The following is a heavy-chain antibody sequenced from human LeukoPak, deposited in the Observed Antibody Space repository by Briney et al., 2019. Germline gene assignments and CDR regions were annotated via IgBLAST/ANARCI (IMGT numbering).Heavy chain of an antibody. V-gene: IGHV3-30*04. CDR2: ISYDGSNK. CDR3: ARDAYGYYYYYYMDV. CDR1: GFTFSSYA. D-gene: IGHD4-17*01. J-gene: IGHJ6*03. Sequence: GGSLRLSCAASGFTFSSYAMHWVRQAPGKGLEWVAVISYDGSNKYYADSVKGRFTISRDNSKDTLYLQMNSLRAEDTAVYYCARDAYGYYYYYYMDVWGKGTTVTVSS.